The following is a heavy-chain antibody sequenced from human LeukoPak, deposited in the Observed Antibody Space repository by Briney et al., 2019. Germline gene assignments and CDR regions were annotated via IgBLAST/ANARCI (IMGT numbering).Heavy chain of an antibody. CDR3: ARVTTSSAMEDYFDY. D-gene: IGHD2-2*01. Sequence: SETLSLTCAVSGYSISSGYYWGWIRQPPGKGLEWIGNIYHSGSFYSNPSLKSRVTISVDTSKNQFSLKLSSVTAADTAVYYCARVTTSSAMEDYFDYRGQGTLVTVSS. CDR1: GYSISSGYY. J-gene: IGHJ4*02. V-gene: IGHV4-38-2*01. CDR2: IYHSGSF.